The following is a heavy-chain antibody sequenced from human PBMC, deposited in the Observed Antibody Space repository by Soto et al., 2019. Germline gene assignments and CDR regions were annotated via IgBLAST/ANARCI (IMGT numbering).Heavy chain of an antibody. CDR1: GYTFTSYA. Sequence: QVQLVQSGAEVKKPGASVKVSCKASGYTFTSYAIHWVRQAPGQRLEWMGWINAGNGNTKYSQKFQGRITITRDTSATTAHMELSSLRSEDTALYYCARDSGDHDDYWGQGTLVTVSS. V-gene: IGHV1-3*01. CDR3: ARDSGDHDDY. D-gene: IGHD3-10*01. J-gene: IGHJ4*02. CDR2: INAGNGNT.